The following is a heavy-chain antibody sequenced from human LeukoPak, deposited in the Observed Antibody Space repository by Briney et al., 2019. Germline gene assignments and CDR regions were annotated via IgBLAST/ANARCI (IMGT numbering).Heavy chain of an antibody. CDR1: GFTFSSYG. V-gene: IGHV3-30*02. Sequence: GSLRLSCAASGFTFSSYGMHWVRQAPGKGLEWVAFIRYDGGNKYYADSVKGRFTISRDNSKNTLYLQMNSLRAEDTAVYYCAKDSSSLVGYWGQETLVTVSS. CDR3: AKDSSSLVGY. CDR2: IRYDGGNK. J-gene: IGHJ4*02. D-gene: IGHD6-13*01.